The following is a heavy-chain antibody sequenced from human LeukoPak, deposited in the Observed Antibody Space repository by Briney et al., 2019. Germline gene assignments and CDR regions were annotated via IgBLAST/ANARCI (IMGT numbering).Heavy chain of an antibody. CDR1: GYTFTAYY. D-gene: IGHD3-16*01. CDR3: ARVSYGNDATPFDY. J-gene: IGHJ4*02. V-gene: IGHV1-2*06. Sequence: ASVKVSCRASGYTFTAYYIHWLRQAPGQGLEWMGRINPNSDYTDYAQNFQGRVTMTRDTSISTAYMEVRRLRSDDTAVYYCARVSYGNDATPFDYWGRGTLVTVSS. CDR2: INPNSDYT.